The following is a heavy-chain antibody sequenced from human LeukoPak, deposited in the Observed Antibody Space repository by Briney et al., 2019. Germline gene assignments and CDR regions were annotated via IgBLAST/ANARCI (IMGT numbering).Heavy chain of an antibody. D-gene: IGHD2-2*01. CDR1: GFAFDTYS. CDR2: ISSWSSFI. CDR3: ARAGSTNSWFDP. J-gene: IGHJ5*02. Sequence: PGGSLRLSCAASGFAFDTYSMTWVRQAPGKGLEWVSSISSWSSFIYSADSVTGRFTISRDNAKNSLYLQMNSLRAEDTAVYYYARAGSTNSWFDPWGQGTLVIVSS. V-gene: IGHV3-21*01.